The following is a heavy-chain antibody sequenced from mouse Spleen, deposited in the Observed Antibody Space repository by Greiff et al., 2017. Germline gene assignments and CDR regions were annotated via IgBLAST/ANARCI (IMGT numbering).Heavy chain of an antibody. D-gene: IGHD1-1*02. Sequence: VMLVESGPELVKPGASVKISCKASGYAFSSSWMNWVKQRPGKGLEWIGRIYPGDGDTNYNGKFKGKATLTADKSSSTAYMQLSSLTSEDSAVYFCARENYGGRSWFAYWGQGTLVTVSA. CDR3: ARENYGGRSWFAY. CDR1: GYAFSSSW. J-gene: IGHJ3*01. CDR2: IYPGDGDT. V-gene: IGHV1-82*01.